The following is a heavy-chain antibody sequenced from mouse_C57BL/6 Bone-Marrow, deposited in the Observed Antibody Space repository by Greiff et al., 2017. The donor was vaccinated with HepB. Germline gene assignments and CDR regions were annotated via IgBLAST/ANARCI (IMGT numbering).Heavy chain of an antibody. CDR2: ISYSGST. CDR1: GYSITSDY. Sequence: EVKLMESGPGLAKPSQTLSLTCSVTGYSITSDYWNWIRKFPGNKLEYMGYISYSGSTSYNPSLKSRISITRDTSKNQYYLQLNSVTTEDTATYYCARSDYDYDGSFYYAMDYWGQGTSVTVSS. CDR3: ARSDYDYDGSFYYAMDY. D-gene: IGHD2-4*01. V-gene: IGHV3-8*01. J-gene: IGHJ4*01.